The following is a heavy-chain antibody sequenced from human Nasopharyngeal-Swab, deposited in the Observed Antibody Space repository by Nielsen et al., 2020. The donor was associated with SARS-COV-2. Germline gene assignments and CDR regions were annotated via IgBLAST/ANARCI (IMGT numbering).Heavy chain of an antibody. J-gene: IGHJ4*02. Sequence: GESLKISCAASGFTFSNYAMSWVRQAPGKGLQWVANIKQDGSQRYYVDSVQGRFIISRDNARNSLYLEMNSLRAEDTAVYYCARVADTSLFTLDGYFDYWGQGTLVTVSS. D-gene: IGHD3-16*01. CDR3: ARVADTSLFTLDGYFDY. V-gene: IGHV3-7*01. CDR2: IKQDGSQR. CDR1: GFTFSNYA.